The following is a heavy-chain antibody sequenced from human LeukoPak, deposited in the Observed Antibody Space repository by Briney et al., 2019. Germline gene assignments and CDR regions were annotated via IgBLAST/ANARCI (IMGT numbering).Heavy chain of an antibody. CDR1: GGSISSSYYY. CDR3: ARGIVVVVAAQSDQKYYFDY. Sequence: SETLSLTCTVSGGSISSSYYYWGWIRQPPGKGLEWIGSIYYSGSTYYNPSLKSRVTISVDTSKNQFSLKLSSVTAADTAVYYCARGIVVVVAAQSDQKYYFDYWGQGTLVTVSS. V-gene: IGHV4-39*07. D-gene: IGHD2-15*01. J-gene: IGHJ4*02. CDR2: IYYSGST.